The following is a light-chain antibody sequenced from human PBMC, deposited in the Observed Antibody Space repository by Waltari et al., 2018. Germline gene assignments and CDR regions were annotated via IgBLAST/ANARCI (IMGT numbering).Light chain of an antibody. CDR1: QSVGRT. CDR3: QHYMRLPVS. J-gene: IGKJ1*01. CDR2: GAS. Sequence: EIVLTQSPGTLSLSPGERATLSCRASQSVGRTLGWYQQRPGQAPRLLIYGASSRAADISDSFAGGGYGTEFSLTINRLEPEDFAVYYCQHYMRLPVSFGQGTKVEIK. V-gene: IGKV3-20*01.